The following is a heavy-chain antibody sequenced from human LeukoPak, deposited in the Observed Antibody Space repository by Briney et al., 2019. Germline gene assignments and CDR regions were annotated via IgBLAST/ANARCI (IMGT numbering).Heavy chain of an antibody. V-gene: IGHV4-59*11. J-gene: IGHJ6*03. CDR2: IFYSGST. Sequence: PSETLSLTCTVSGGSISNHYWNWVRQPPGKGLEWIGYIFYSGSTNYNPSFKSRVSIFVDTLNNQFSLEMTSVSAADSAVYYCARDGSAPYNYYSMDVWGKGTTVTVSS. CDR3: ARDGSAPYNYYSMDV. D-gene: IGHD1-26*01. CDR1: GGSISNHY.